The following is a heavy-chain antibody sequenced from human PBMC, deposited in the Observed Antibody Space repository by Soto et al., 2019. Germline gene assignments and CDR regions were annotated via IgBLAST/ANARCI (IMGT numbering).Heavy chain of an antibody. CDR2: VYYSGRT. Sequence: QVQLQKSGPGLVKPSETLSLTCTVSGGSIFSYYWSWIRQPPGKGLEWIGFVYYSGRTNYNPSLKIRFTVSIDTSKNQLSLKLSSVTAADTAVYYCSRDGGEVPAAMIREAFDIGGQGTMVTVSS. CDR3: SRDGGEVPAAMIREAFDI. J-gene: IGHJ3*02. V-gene: IGHV4-59*01. CDR1: GGSIFSYY. D-gene: IGHD2-2*01.